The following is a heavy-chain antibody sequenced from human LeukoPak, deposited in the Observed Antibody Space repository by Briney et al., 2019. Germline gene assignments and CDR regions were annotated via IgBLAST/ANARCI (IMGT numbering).Heavy chain of an antibody. V-gene: IGHV3-7*01. CDR2: IKQDGSHK. Sequence: PGGSLRLSCAASGFTLRSNWMSWVRQAPGKGLEWVANIKQDGSHKNYADSVKGRFTISRDNAKNSLYLQMNSLRAEDTAVYYCAELGITMIGGVWGKGTTVTISS. CDR1: GFTLRSNW. J-gene: IGHJ6*04. CDR3: AELGITMIGGV. D-gene: IGHD3-10*02.